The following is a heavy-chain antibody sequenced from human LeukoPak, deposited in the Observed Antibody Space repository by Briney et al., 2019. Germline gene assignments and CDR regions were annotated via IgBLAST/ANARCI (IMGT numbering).Heavy chain of an antibody. V-gene: IGHV3-23*01. CDR2: ISGSGGST. J-gene: IGHJ4*02. D-gene: IGHD4-17*01. CDR3: AKDQIRADYGAYY. Sequence: PGGSLRLSCAASGFTFSSYAMSWVRQAPGKGLEWVPAISGSGGSTYYADSVKGRFTISRDNSKNTLYLQMNSLRAEDTAVYYCAKDQIRADYGAYYWGQGTLVTVSS. CDR1: GFTFSSYA.